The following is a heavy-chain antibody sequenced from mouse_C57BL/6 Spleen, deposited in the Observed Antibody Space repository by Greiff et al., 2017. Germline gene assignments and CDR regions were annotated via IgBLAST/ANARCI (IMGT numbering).Heavy chain of an antibody. CDR3: ARGTNYFDD. J-gene: IGHJ2*01. Sequence: QVQLQQSGPELVKPGASVKISCKASGYAFSSSWMNWVKQRPGKGLEWIGRIYPGDGDTNYNGKFKGKATLTADKSSSTAYMQLSSLTSEDSAVYFCARGTNYFDDGGQGTTLTVSS. CDR1: GYAFSSSW. V-gene: IGHV1-82*01. CDR2: IYPGDGDT. D-gene: IGHD2-13*01.